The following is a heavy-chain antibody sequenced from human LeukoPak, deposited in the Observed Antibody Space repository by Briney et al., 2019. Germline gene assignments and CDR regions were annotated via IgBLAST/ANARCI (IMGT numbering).Heavy chain of an antibody. V-gene: IGHV4-38-2*01. CDR3: ARIYLGRWYFDL. Sequence: PSETLSLTCAVSGYSISSSYYWGWIRQPPGKGLEWIGSIYHSGSTYYNPSLKSRVTILVDTSKNQFSPKLSSVTAADTAVYYCARIYLGRWYFDLWGRGTLVTVSS. D-gene: IGHD3-16*01. J-gene: IGHJ2*01. CDR1: GYSISSSYY. CDR2: IYHSGST.